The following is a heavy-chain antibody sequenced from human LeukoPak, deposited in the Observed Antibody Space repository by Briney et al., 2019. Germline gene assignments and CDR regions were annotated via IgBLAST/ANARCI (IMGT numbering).Heavy chain of an antibody. CDR1: GYTFISYY. J-gene: IGHJ4*02. CDR2: NNPSGGGT. D-gene: IGHD3-22*01. V-gene: IGHV1-46*01. Sequence: ASVTVSCKASGYTFISYYMHWVRQAPGQGLEWMGINNPSGGGTTYAQKFQGRVTMTRDTSTSIVYMELSSLRSEDTAVYYCARILSYDSSGYYSPRFDYWGQGTLVTVSS. CDR3: ARILSYDSSGYYSPRFDY.